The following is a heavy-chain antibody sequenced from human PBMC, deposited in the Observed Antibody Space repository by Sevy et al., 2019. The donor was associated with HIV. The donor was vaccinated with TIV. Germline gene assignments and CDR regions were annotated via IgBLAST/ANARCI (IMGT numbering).Heavy chain of an antibody. V-gene: IGHV3-23*01. J-gene: IGHJ4*02. Sequence: GGSLRVSCAVSGFTFTNAAMRWVRQAPGKGLEWVSGITISGDRKYYADSVRGRFTISRDNSKNTVYLQMNSLIDEDTAVYYCAKEILPKDYWGQGTLVTVSS. CDR2: ITISGDRK. CDR1: GFTFTNAA. CDR3: AKEILPKDY.